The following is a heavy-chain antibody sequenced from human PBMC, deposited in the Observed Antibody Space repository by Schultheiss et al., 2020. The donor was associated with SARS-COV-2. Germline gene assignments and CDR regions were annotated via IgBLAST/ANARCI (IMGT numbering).Heavy chain of an antibody. CDR2: ISYDGSNK. V-gene: IGHV3-30*18. D-gene: IGHD2-2*01. J-gene: IGHJ4*02. Sequence: GGSLRLSCAASGFTFSSYGLHWVRQAPGKGLEWVAVISYDGSNKYYADSVKGRFTISRDNSKNTLYLQMNSLRAEDTAVYYCAKEVVGYSTSCTFDYWGQGTLVTVSS. CDR1: GFTFSSYG. CDR3: AKEVVGYSTSCTFDY.